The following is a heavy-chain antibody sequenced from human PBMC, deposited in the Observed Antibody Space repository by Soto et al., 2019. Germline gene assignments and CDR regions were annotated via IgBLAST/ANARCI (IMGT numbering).Heavy chain of an antibody. D-gene: IGHD2-2*01. CDR3: AITFIVVVPARYYYYYYGMDV. CDR1: GGTFSSYA. CDR2: IIPIFSTA. V-gene: IGHV1-69*13. J-gene: IGHJ6*02. Sequence: SVKVSCKASGGTFSSYAISWVRQAPGQGIEWMGGIIPIFSTANYAQKIQGRVTITADESTSTAYMELSSLRSEDTAVYYCAITFIVVVPARYYYYYYGMDVWGQGTTVTVS.